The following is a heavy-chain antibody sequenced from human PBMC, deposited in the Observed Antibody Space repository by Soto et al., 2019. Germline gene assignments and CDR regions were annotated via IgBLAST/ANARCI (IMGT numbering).Heavy chain of an antibody. CDR2: INHSGST. Sequence: SETPSLTCAVYGWSFSGYYWSWIRQRPGKGLEWIGKINHSGSTNYNPSLKSRVTISVDTSKNQFSLKLSSVTAADTAVYYCVRGPAVYSSRWYVNYRGQGTLVTVAS. V-gene: IGHV4-34*01. CDR1: GWSFSGYY. D-gene: IGHD6-13*01. J-gene: IGHJ4*02. CDR3: VRGPAVYSSRWYVNY.